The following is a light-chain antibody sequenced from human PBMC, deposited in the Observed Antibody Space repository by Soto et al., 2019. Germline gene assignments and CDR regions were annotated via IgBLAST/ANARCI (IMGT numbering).Light chain of an antibody. J-gene: IGKJ1*01. CDR2: GAS. V-gene: IGKV3-15*01. Sequence: ILLKRAAASQCVDPGGRGTLSCRGSQTITSRLAWYHKKPGQAPRLLLHGASTRATGTPPRFSGSRSGTELPLTISSLQPEHFGASYCQQHNNWPPWTFGQGTQVDIK. CDR1: QTITSR. CDR3: QQHNNWPPWT.